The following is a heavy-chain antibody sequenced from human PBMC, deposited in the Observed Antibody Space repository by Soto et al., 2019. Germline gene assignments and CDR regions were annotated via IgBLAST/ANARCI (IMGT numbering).Heavy chain of an antibody. CDR2: IRSKGYGGTT. CDR1: GFTFGDYA. D-gene: IGHD3-22*01. CDR3: ARVGSASLMVVVIADH. Sequence: GGSLRLSCTTSGFTFGDYAMSWFRQAPGKGLGWVGFIRSKGYGGTTQYAASVKGRFTISRDDSESIAYLQMDSLKTEDTALYYCARVGSASLMVVVIADHWGQGTQVTVSS. J-gene: IGHJ4*02. V-gene: IGHV3-49*03.